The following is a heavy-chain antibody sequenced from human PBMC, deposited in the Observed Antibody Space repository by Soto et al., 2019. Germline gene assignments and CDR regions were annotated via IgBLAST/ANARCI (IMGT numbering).Heavy chain of an antibody. J-gene: IGHJ4*02. CDR1: GGSISSGDYY. V-gene: IGHV4-30-4*01. CDR2: IYYSGST. D-gene: IGHD3-10*01. CDR3: ARAGVVRGVIRWYYFDY. Sequence: ASETLSLTCTVSGGSISSGDYYWSWIRQPPGKGLEWIGYIYYSGSTYYNPSLKSRVTISVDTSKNQFSLKLSSVTAADTAVYYCARAGVVRGVIRWYYFDYWGQGTLVTVSS.